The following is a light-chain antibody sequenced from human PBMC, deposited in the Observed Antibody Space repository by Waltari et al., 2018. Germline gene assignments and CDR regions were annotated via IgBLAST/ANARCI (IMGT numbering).Light chain of an antibody. J-gene: IGKJ2*01. CDR2: LLR. CDR1: QSLVNSDDGYTY. CDR3: MQRLEFPYT. V-gene: IGKV2-40*01. Sequence: EIVMTQTPLSLPVTPGEPASISCRSSQSLVNSDDGYTYLDWFVQKPGQSPQLLIYLLRYRASRVPDRFSGAGSGSNFSLQISRVEADDVGVYYCMQRLEFPYTFGRGT.